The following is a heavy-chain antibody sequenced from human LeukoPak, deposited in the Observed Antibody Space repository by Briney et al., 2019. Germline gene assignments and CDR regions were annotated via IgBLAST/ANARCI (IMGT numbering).Heavy chain of an antibody. D-gene: IGHD2-15*01. CDR3: ARAPAATNWFDP. V-gene: IGHV4-30-4*08. J-gene: IGHJ5*02. Sequence: SETLSLTCTVSGGSISSGDYYWSWIRQPPGKGLEWIGYIYYSGSTYYNPSLKSRVTISVDTSKNQFSLKLSSVTAADTAVYYCARAPAATNWFDPWGQGTLVTV. CDR1: GGSISSGDYY. CDR2: IYYSGST.